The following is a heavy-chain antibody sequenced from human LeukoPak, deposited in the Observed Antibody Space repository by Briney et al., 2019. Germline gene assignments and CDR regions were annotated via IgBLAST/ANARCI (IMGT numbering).Heavy chain of an antibody. Sequence: SVKVSCKASGGTFSSYAISWVRRAPGQGLEWMGGIIPIFGTANYAQKFQGRVTITADESTSTAYMELSSLRSEDTAVYYCAGSTVTRLAEYFQHWGQGTLVTVSS. D-gene: IGHD4-17*01. CDR3: AGSTVTRLAEYFQH. CDR2: IIPIFGTA. V-gene: IGHV1-69*13. J-gene: IGHJ1*01. CDR1: GGTFSSYA.